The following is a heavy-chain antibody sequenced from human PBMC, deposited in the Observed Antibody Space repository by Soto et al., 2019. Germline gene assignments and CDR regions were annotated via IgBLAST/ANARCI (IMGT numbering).Heavy chain of an antibody. V-gene: IGHV6-1*01. D-gene: IGHD1-1*01. CDR3: ARDFLDSKYYFDY. CDR1: GDSVSSSGAA. CDR2: TYYRSQWNN. J-gene: IGHJ4*02. Sequence: SQTLSLTCAISGDSVSSSGAAWNWIRQSPSRGLEWLGRTYYRSQWNNDYAVSLKSRITIKPDTSKNQFSLQLNSVTPEDTAVYYCARDFLDSKYYFDYWGQGTLVPVSS.